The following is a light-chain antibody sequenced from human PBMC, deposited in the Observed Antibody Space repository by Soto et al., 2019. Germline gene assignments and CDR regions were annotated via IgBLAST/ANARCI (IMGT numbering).Light chain of an antibody. CDR2: DVS. CDR3: SSFTSSVTYV. J-gene: IGLJ1*01. Sequence: QSVLTQPASVSGSPGQSITISCTGTSSDVGGHNSVSWYRQDPGKAPKLMIYDVSNRPSGVSDRFSGSTSGNTASLTISGLQIEDEADYYCSSFTSSVTYVFGTGTRSPS. CDR1: SSDVGGHNS. V-gene: IGLV2-14*01.